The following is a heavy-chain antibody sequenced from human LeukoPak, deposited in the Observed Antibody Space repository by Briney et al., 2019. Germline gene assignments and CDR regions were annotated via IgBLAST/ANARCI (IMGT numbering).Heavy chain of an antibody. J-gene: IGHJ6*02. D-gene: IGHD3-10*01. Sequence: GGSLRLSCAASGFTFSSYGMHWVRQAPGKGLEGVAVIWYDGSNKYYADSVKGRFTISRDNSKNTLYLQMNSLRAEDTAVYYCARDWVTMVRGDGMDVWGQGTTVTVSS. V-gene: IGHV3-33*01. CDR3: ARDWVTMVRGDGMDV. CDR2: IWYDGSNK. CDR1: GFTFSSYG.